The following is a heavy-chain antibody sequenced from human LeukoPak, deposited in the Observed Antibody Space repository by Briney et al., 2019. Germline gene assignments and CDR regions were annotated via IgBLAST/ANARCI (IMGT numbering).Heavy chain of an antibody. CDR2: IRSKPYGGTT. J-gene: IGHJ3*02. CDR1: GFSFGDYD. D-gene: IGHD3-16*01. V-gene: IGHV3-49*04. Sequence: GGSLRLACTASGFSFGDYDMIWVRHAPGKGLEWVSLIRSKPYGGTTEYAASVKGRFIISRDDSNRIAYLQMNSLKTEDTAVYYCTRDWGDAFDIWGQGTMVTVSS. CDR3: TRDWGDAFDI.